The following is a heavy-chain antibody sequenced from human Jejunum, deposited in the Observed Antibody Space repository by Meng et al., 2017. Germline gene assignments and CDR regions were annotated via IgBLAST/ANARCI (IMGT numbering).Heavy chain of an antibody. V-gene: IGHV1-2*06. J-gene: IGHJ4*02. D-gene: IGHD3-3*01. CDR2: IIPSISDA. CDR1: GYTFIDAY. CDR3: ARDGGYYDLDY. Sequence: VQLVRSGAGVKKPGASVKVSCKASGYTFIDAYVHWVRQAPGQGLEWMGRIIPSISDAGSAQKFQGRVTLTWDTSISTAYMELSSLRSDDTATYYCARDGGYYDLDYWGQGTLVTVSS.